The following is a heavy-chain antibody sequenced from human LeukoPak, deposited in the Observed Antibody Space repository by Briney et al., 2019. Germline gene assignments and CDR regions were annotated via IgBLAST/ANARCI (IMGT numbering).Heavy chain of an antibody. CDR1: GFTFTSYS. D-gene: IGHD6-6*01. V-gene: IGHV3-53*01. CDR2: IYSGGST. J-gene: IGHJ4*02. Sequence: GGSLRLSCAASGFTFTSYSMNWVRQAPGKGLEWVSVIYSGGSTYYADSVKGRSTISRDNSKNTLYLQMNSLRAEDTAVYYCAHTPDLVYFDYWGQGTLVTVSS. CDR3: AHTPDLVYFDY.